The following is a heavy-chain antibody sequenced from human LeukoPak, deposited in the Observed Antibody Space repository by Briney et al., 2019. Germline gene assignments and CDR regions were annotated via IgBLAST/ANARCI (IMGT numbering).Heavy chain of an antibody. V-gene: IGHV3-48*03. CDR2: ISDSSSTI. D-gene: IGHD2-15*01. Sequence: GGSLRLSCAASGFVFSRYEMNWVRQAPGKGLGWVSYISDSSSTIYYGDSVKGRFTISRDNAKNSLYLQMNSLRAEDTAVYYCARGDEVVAADYYYYMDGWGKGTTVTISS. CDR1: GFVFSRYE. CDR3: ARGDEVVAADYYYYMDG. J-gene: IGHJ6*03.